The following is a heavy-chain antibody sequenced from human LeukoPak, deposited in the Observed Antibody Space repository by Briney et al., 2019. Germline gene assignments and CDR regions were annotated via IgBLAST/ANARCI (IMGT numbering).Heavy chain of an antibody. CDR1: GFTVSTNY. CDR3: ARIGYYYYYGMDV. J-gene: IGHJ6*02. V-gene: IGHV3-21*01. CDR2: ISGSSVYI. Sequence: GGSLRLSCAASGFTVSTNYMSWVRQAPGKGLEWVSSISGSSVYIYYADSVKGRFTISRDNAKNSLHLQMNSLRAEDTAVYYCARIGYYYYYGMDVWGQGTTVTVSS.